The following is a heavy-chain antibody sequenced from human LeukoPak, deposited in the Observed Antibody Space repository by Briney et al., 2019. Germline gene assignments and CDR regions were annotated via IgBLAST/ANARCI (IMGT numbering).Heavy chain of an antibody. CDR1: GFTFSSYA. CDR2: ISSNGGST. D-gene: IGHD6-13*01. V-gene: IGHV3-64D*09. Sequence: GGSLRLSCAASGFTFSSYAMHWVRQAPGKGLEYVSAISSNGGSTYYADSVKGRFTISRDNSKNTLYLQMSSLRAEDTAVYYCVKDQKVAAAGIFDYWGQGTLVTVSS. CDR3: VKDQKVAAAGIFDY. J-gene: IGHJ4*02.